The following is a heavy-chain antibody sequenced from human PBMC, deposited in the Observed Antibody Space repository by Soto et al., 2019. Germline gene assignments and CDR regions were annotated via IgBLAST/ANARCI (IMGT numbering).Heavy chain of an antibody. CDR1: GYTFTSYG. Sequence: ASVKVSCKASGYTFTSYGISWVRQAPGQGLEWMGWISAYNGNTNYAQKLQGRVTMTTDTSTSTAYMELRSLRSDDTAVYYCAFRPNYYGSGSYSDYWGQGTLVTVSS. D-gene: IGHD3-10*01. CDR2: ISAYNGNT. CDR3: AFRPNYYGSGSYSDY. J-gene: IGHJ4*02. V-gene: IGHV1-18*01.